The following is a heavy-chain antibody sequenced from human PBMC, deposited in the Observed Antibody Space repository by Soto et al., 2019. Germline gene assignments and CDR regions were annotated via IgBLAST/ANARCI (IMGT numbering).Heavy chain of an antibody. Sequence: ASVKVSCKASGYTFTSYYMNWVRQAPGQGLEWLGIINPSGGYTTYAQRFLGRVTMTSDTSTSTVHMELGSLTSEDTAVYYCARGGGIVVATAQYDLWGQGPLVTVSS. V-gene: IGHV1-46*03. CDR3: ARGGGIVVATAQYDL. D-gene: IGHD2-21*02. CDR2: INPSGGYT. CDR1: GYTFTSYY. J-gene: IGHJ5*02.